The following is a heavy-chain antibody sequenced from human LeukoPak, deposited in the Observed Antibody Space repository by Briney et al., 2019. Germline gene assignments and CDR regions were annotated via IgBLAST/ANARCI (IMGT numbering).Heavy chain of an antibody. V-gene: IGHV3-23*01. CDR1: GFTFNTYT. CDR2: ISNSGGST. J-gene: IGHJ4*02. CDR3: AKGLERESRLDS. D-gene: IGHD1-1*01. Sequence: GGSLRLSCAASGFTFNTYTMYWVRQAPGKGLERVSGISNSGGSTYYADSVKGRFTISRDNSKNTLYLQMNSLRAEDTALYYCAKGLERESRLDSWGQGTLVTVSS.